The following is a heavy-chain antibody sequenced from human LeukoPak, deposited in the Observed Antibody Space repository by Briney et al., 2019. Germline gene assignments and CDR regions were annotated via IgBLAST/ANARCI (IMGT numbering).Heavy chain of an antibody. V-gene: IGHV1-69*05. D-gene: IGHD3-22*01. Sequence: ASVKVSYKASGGTFSSYAISWVRQAPGQGLEWMGGIIPIFGTANYAQKFQGRVTITTDESTSTAYMELSSLRSEDTAVYYCARTPKSETYYYDSSGYSPFDYWGQGTLVTVSS. J-gene: IGHJ4*02. CDR1: GGTFSSYA. CDR3: ARTPKSETYYYDSSGYSPFDY. CDR2: IIPIFGTA.